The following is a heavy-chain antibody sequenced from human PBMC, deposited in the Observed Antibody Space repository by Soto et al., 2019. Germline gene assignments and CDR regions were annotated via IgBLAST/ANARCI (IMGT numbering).Heavy chain of an antibody. CDR3: ASARHIGP. CDR1: GFTFSNYW. CDR2: IKEDGSER. D-gene: IGHD2-21*01. V-gene: IGHV3-7*01. Sequence: GGSLRLSCAASGFTFSNYWMSWVRQAPGKGLEWVANIKEDGSERNYVDSVKGRFTISRDNAENSLYLQMNSLRAEDTAVYYCASARHIGPWGQGTLVTVS. J-gene: IGHJ5*02.